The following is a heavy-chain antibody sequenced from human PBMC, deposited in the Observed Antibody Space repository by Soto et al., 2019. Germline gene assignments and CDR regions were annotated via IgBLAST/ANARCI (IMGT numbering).Heavy chain of an antibody. V-gene: IGHV4-59*01. J-gene: IGHJ2*01. CDR3: ARDKAVADWYFDL. D-gene: IGHD6-19*01. CDR1: GGSISSYY. CDR2: IYYSGST. Sequence: QVQLQESGPGLVKPSETLSLTCTVSGGSISSYYWSWIRQPPGKGLEWIGYIYYSGSTNYNPSLKSRVTISVDTSKNQFSLKLSSVTAADTAVYYCARDKAVADWYFDLWGRGTLVTVSS.